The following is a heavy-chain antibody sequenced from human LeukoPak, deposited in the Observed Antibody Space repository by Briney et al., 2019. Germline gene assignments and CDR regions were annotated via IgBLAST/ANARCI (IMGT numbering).Heavy chain of an antibody. CDR3: ARAGETYYYDSSGIFDY. V-gene: IGHV4-38-2*02. J-gene: IGHJ4*02. D-gene: IGHD3-22*01. Sequence: SETLSLTCTVSGYSISSDYYWGWIPQPPGKALEWIGSIYHSGSTYYNPSLKSRVTMSVDTSKNQFSLKLSSVTAADTAVYYCARAGETYYYDSSGIFDYWGQGTLVTVSS. CDR1: GYSISSDYY. CDR2: IYHSGST.